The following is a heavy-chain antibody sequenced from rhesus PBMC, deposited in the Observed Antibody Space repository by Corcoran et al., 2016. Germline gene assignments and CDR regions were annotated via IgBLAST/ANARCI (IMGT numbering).Heavy chain of an antibody. CDR1: GYTFPDPY. CDR3: ARSDYWSEYRPDY. D-gene: IGHD3-22*01. CDR2: GEPEDGEA. Sequence: EVQLVQSGAELKKPGATVQISCKASGYTFPDPYLYLGRPAPGKGLEWLGGGEPEDGEADYAQKFQDRVTITADIPTDTAYMELSSLRSEDTAVYYCARSDYWSEYRPDYWGQGVLVTVSS. J-gene: IGHJ4*01. V-gene: IGHV1-111*02.